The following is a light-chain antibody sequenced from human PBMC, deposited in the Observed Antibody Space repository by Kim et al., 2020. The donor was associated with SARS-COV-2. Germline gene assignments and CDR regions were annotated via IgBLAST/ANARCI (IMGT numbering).Light chain of an antibody. CDR2: GAS. CDR3: QQYNNWPLT. CDR1: QSVSSN. V-gene: IGKV3-15*01. J-gene: IGKJ4*01. Sequence: VSPGGRATLSCRASQSVSSNLAWYHQKPGQAPRLLIYGASTRATGIPVRFSGSGSGTEFTLTISNLQSEDFAVYYCQQYNNWPLTFGGGTKVDIK.